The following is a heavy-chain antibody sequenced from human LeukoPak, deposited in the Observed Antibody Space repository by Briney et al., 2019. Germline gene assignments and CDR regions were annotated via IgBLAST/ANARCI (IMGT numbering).Heavy chain of an antibody. CDR1: GFTFSNAW. CDR2: IKSRTDGGTI. V-gene: IGHV3-15*01. J-gene: IGHJ5*02. CDR3: TTPRTYRVVTET. Sequence: GGSLRLSCATSGFTFSNAWMSWVRQAPGKGLEWVGRIKSRTDGGTIDYAAPVKGRFTISRDDSKKTLYLQMNSLKTEDTAVYYCTTPRTYRVVTETWGQGTLVTVSS. D-gene: IGHD2-21*02.